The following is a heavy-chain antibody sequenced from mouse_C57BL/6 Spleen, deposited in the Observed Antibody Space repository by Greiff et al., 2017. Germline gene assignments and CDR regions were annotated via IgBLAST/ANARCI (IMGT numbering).Heavy chain of an antibody. J-gene: IGHJ4*01. CDR3: ARGGFYAMDY. V-gene: IGHV1-61*01. Sequence: QVQLQQSGAELVRPGSSVKLSCKASGYTFTSYWMDWVKQRPGQGLEWIGNIYPSDSETHYNQKFKDKATLTVDKSASTAYRQLRSLTSEDSAGYYCARGGFYAMDYWGQGTSVTVSS. CDR2: IYPSDSET. CDR1: GYTFTSYW.